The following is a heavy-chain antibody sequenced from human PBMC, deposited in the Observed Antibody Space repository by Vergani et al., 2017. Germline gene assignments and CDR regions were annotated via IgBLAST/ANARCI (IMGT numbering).Heavy chain of an antibody. CDR3: ARSRAGMEAFDI. V-gene: IGHV3-48*02. CDR2: ISSSSSTI. CDR1: GFTFSSYS. J-gene: IGHJ3*02. Sequence: EVQLVESGGGLVQPGGSLRLSCAASGFTFSSYSMNWVRQAPGKGLEWVSYISSSSSTIYYADSVKGRFTISRDNAKNSLYLQMNSLGDEDTAVYYCARSRAGMEAFDIWGQGTMVTVSS. D-gene: IGHD6-19*01.